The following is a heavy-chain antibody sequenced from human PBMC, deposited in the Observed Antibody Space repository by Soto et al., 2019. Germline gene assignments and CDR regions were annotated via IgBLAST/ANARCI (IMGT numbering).Heavy chain of an antibody. D-gene: IGHD4-17*01. V-gene: IGHV4-34*01. CDR2: INHSGST. CDR3: ARVHYGDFDY. Sequence: PSETLSLTCAVYGGSFSGYYWSWIRQPPGKGLEWIGEINHSGSTNYNPSLKSRVTISVDTSKNQFSLKLSSVTAADTAVYYCARVHYGDFDYWGQGTLVTSPQ. CDR1: GGSFSGYY. J-gene: IGHJ4*02.